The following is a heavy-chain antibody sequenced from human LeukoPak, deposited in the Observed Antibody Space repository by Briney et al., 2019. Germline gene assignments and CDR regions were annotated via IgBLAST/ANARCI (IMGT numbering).Heavy chain of an antibody. CDR2: IYYSGST. V-gene: IGHV4-31*03. Sequence: SQTLSVTCTVSGGSISSGGYYWSWIRQHPGKGLEWIGYIYYSGSTYYNPSLKSRVTISVDTSKNQFSLKLSSVTAADTAVYYCARRGAAAGYFDYWGQGTLVTVSS. CDR1: GGSISSGGYY. J-gene: IGHJ4*02. D-gene: IGHD6-13*01. CDR3: ARRGAAAGYFDY.